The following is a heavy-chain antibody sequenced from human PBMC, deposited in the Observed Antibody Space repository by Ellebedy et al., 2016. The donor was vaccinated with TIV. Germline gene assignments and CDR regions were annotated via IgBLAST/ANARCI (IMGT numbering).Heavy chain of an antibody. CDR2: INPNSGGT. D-gene: IGHD3-10*01. J-gene: IGHJ6*02. Sequence: ASVKVSCKASGGTFSSYAISWVRQAPGQGLEWMGWINPNSGGTNYAQKFQGRVTMTRDTSISTAYMELSRLRSDDTAVYYCATRTMVREKYYYYYGMDVWGQGTTVTVSS. CDR1: GGTFSSYA. V-gene: IGHV1-2*02. CDR3: ATRTMVREKYYYYYGMDV.